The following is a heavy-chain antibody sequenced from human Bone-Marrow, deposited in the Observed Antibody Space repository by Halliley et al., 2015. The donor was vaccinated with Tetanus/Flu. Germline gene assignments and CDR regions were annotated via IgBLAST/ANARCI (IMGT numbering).Heavy chain of an antibody. CDR1: GYSFTTHW. D-gene: IGHD3-3*01. CDR2: IYPGVSDT. J-gene: IGHJ4*02. Sequence: QLVQSGAEVRKPGESLKISCKTSGYSFTTHWIAWVRQMPGKGLEYMGIIYPGVSDTRYRPSFQGQVTISADKSVSTAYLQWRSLKASDTAMYYCARLGGAFDFWSGFHFDSWGQGTLATVSS. V-gene: IGHV5-51*01. CDR3: ARLGGAFDFWSGFHFDS.